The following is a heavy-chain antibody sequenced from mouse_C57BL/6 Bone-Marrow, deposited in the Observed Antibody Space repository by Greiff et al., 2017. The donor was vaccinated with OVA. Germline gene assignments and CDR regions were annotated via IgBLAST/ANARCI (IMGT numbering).Heavy chain of an antibody. CDR2: IDPSDSYT. V-gene: IGHV1-69*01. Sequence: QVHVKQPGAELVMPGASVKLSCKASGYTFTSYWMHWVKQRPGQGLEWIGEIDPSDSYTNYNQKFKGKSTLTVDKSSSTAYMQLSSLTSEDSAVYYCARGGSSLFAYWGQGTLVTVSA. D-gene: IGHD1-1*01. CDR3: ARGGSSLFAY. J-gene: IGHJ3*01. CDR1: GYTFTSYW.